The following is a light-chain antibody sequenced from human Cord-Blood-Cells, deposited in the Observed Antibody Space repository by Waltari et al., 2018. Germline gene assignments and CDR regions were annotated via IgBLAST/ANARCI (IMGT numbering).Light chain of an antibody. CDR1: SSDVGSFNL. Sequence: QSALTQPATVYGSPGQSITISCTGTSSDVGSFNLVSWYQQHPGKAPKLMIYEGSKRPSGVSNRFSGSKSGNTDSLTISGLQAEDEADYYCCSYAGSSTLYVFGTGTKVTVL. V-gene: IGLV2-23*01. CDR3: CSYAGSSTLYV. J-gene: IGLJ1*01. CDR2: EGS.